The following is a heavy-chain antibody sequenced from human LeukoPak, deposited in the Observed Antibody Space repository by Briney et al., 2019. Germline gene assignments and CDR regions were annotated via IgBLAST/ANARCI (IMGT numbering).Heavy chain of an antibody. Sequence: GGSLRLSCAASGFPFSSYAILWAREATGRGVEGVLGISGIGGNTYYTDSVRGRLSSSRDNSKNTLYLQVNSLRAEDTAVYYCAKGRTEGGTLALEYWGQGTLVTVSS. V-gene: IGHV3-23*01. J-gene: IGHJ4*02. CDR1: GFPFSSYA. CDR3: AKGRTEGGTLALEY. CDR2: ISGIGGNT. D-gene: IGHD6-19*01.